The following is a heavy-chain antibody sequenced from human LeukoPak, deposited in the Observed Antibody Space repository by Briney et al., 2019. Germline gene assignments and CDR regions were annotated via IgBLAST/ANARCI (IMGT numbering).Heavy chain of an antibody. CDR1: GGSISSTY. CDR3: VRAGTTPTRSRYYFDY. V-gene: IGHV4-59*01. J-gene: IGHJ4*02. Sequence: PSETLSLTCTVSGGSISSTYWSWIRQPPGEGLEWIGYIYYSGSTNYNPSLKSRVTISVDTSKNQFSLKLSSVTAADTAVYYCVRAGTTPTRSRYYFDYWGQGTLVTVSS. CDR2: IYYSGST. D-gene: IGHD6-13*01.